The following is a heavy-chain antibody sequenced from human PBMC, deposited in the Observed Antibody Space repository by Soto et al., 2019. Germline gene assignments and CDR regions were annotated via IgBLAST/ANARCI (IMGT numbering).Heavy chain of an antibody. CDR1: GGTFSSYA. CDR3: ARGPLTPIVAPAAIPPHYYYYGMDV. J-gene: IGHJ6*02. CDR2: IIPIFGTA. Sequence: QVQLVQSGAEVKKPGSSVKVSCKASGGTFSSYAMSWVRQAPGQGLEWMGGIIPIFGTANYAQKFQGRVTITADESTSTAYMELSSLRSEDTAVYYCARGPLTPIVAPAAIPPHYYYYGMDVWGQGTTVTVSS. V-gene: IGHV1-69*01. D-gene: IGHD2-2*01.